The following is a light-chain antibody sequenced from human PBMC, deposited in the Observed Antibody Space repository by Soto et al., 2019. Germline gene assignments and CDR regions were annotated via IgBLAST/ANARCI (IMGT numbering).Light chain of an antibody. J-gene: IGKJ1*01. CDR3: QKYKRAPRT. Sequence: DIQMTQSPSSLSASVGDRVTITCRASQGINNYLAWYQQKPGKVPKLLIYAATTLQSGVPSRFSGSGSGTYFTLTISSLQPEDVATYYCQKYKRAPRTFGQGTKVEIK. V-gene: IGKV1-27*01. CDR1: QGINNY. CDR2: AAT.